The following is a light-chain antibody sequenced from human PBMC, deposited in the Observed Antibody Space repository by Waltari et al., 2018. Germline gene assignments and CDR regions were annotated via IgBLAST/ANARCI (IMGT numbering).Light chain of an antibody. CDR3: QVWDITSDHWV. CDR2: ADR. J-gene: IGLJ2*01. V-gene: IGLV3-21*02. Sequence: SYDLTQPPSVSVSPGQTARLTCGGDNIGSEIINWYQQKPPQAPIVVIYADRARPSGIPERFSGSKSGDTATLTISGVEAGDEADYYCQVWDITSDHWVFGGGTRLTVL. CDR1: NIGSEI.